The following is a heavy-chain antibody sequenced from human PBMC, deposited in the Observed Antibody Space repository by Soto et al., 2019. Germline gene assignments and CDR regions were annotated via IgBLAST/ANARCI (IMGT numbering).Heavy chain of an antibody. Sequence: QVQLQESGPGLVKPSQTLSLTCTVSGGSISSGGYYWSWLRHHPGRGLEWIGHLYYSGSTYYNPSLKSRVSISVDTSENQFSLKLSSVTAADTAVYYCARVRLVASVIDYWGPGTLVTVSS. J-gene: IGHJ4*02. CDR2: LYYSGST. CDR3: ARVRLVASVIDY. CDR1: GGSISSGGYY. V-gene: IGHV4-31*03. D-gene: IGHD2-8*02.